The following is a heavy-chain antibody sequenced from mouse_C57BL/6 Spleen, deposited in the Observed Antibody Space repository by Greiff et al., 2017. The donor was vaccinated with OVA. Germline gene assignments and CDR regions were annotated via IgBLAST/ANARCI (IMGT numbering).Heavy chain of an antibody. V-gene: IGHV1-42*01. CDR3: AKGTTVGY. CDR1: GYSFTGYY. J-gene: IGHJ2*01. D-gene: IGHD1-1*01. Sequence: EVQLVESGPELVKPGASVKISCKASGYSFTGYYMNWVKQSPEKSLEWIGEINPSTGGTTYNQKFKAKATLTVDKSSSTAYMQLKSLTSEDSAVYYCAKGTTVGYWGQGTTLTVSS. CDR2: INPSTGGT.